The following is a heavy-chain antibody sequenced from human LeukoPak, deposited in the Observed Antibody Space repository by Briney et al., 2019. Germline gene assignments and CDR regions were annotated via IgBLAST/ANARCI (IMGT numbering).Heavy chain of an antibody. CDR3: ARVGPILTGYTFDY. CDR1: GSTFGRCG. J-gene: IGHJ4*02. Sequence: GASVQGSCKTSGSTFGRCGIRWLRQAPAEAFEWMGGIIPIFGTANYAQKFQGRVTITTDEPTSTAYMELSSLRSEDTAVYYCARVGPILTGYTFDYWGQGTLVTVSS. V-gene: IGHV1-69*05. CDR2: IIPIFGTA. D-gene: IGHD3-9*01.